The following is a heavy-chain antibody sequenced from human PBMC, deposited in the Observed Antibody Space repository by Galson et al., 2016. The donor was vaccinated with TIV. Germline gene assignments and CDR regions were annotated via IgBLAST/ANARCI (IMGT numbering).Heavy chain of an antibody. CDR1: GYAFTIYP. CDR3: ARPPYCGGDCFKYDF. D-gene: IGHD2-21*01. CDR2: INAANGHT. Sequence: SCKASGYAFTIYPIHWVRQAPGQSLEWMGRINAANGHTKYSQRFQGRVTITRDTSTTTAYMELSSLRSEDTAVYYCARPPYCGGDCFKYDFWGQGTLVAVSS. V-gene: IGHV1-3*01. J-gene: IGHJ4*02.